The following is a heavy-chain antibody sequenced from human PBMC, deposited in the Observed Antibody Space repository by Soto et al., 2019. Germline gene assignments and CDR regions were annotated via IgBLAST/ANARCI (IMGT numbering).Heavy chain of an antibody. Sequence: GGSLRLSCAACGFTFGTYWIHWVRRPPWKGLVWVARITSDGISSTYADPVQGRFTISRDNAKNTLYLQMNSLRADDTAVYYCVRHFDKWGQGTLVAVYS. CDR1: GFTFGTYW. CDR2: ITSDGISS. CDR3: VRHFDK. J-gene: IGHJ4*02. V-gene: IGHV3-74*03.